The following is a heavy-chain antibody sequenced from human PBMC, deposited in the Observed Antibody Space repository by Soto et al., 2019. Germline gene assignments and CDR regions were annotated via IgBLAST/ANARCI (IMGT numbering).Heavy chain of an antibody. V-gene: IGHV3-74*01. Sequence: GGSLRLSCAASGFTFSSYWMHWVRQAPGKGLVWVSRINSDGSSTSYADSVKGRFTISRDNAKNTLYLQMNSLRAEDTAVYYCAVVPAAMGGYYYYGMDVWGQGTTVTVSS. CDR2: INSDGSST. J-gene: IGHJ6*02. CDR3: AVVPAAMGGYYYYGMDV. CDR1: GFTFSSYW. D-gene: IGHD2-2*01.